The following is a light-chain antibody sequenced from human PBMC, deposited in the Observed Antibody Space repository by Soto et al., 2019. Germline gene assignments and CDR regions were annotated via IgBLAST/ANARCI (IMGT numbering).Light chain of an antibody. V-gene: IGKV3-20*01. Sequence: EIVLTQSPGTLSLSPGQRATLSCRASQSVTTNYLAWYQQKPGQAPRLLIYGASFRAAGIPDRFSGSGSGTDFTLTIISLEPGDFAVYFCQQYDSSPFTFGPGTTVDI. J-gene: IGKJ3*01. CDR2: GAS. CDR3: QQYDSSPFT. CDR1: QSVTTNY.